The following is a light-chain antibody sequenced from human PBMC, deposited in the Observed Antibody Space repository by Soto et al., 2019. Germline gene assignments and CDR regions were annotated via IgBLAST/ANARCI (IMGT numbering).Light chain of an antibody. CDR1: QSIASR. J-gene: IGKJ1*01. CDR3: QQTDIIPRT. V-gene: IGKV1-39*01. CDR2: GAS. Sequence: IQMTQSQYSLSASVGDRVTITCRASQSIASRLNWYQQKPGSAPKLLIYGASTLESGVPSRFSGSGSGTDFTLTVSSLQVEDFATYYCQQTDIIPRTFGQGTKVDIK.